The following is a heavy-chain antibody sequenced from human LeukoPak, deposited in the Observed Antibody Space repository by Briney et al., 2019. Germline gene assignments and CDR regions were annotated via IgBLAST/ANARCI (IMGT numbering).Heavy chain of an antibody. V-gene: IGHV3-21*01. CDR2: ISSSSSYI. J-gene: IGHJ4*02. D-gene: IGHD1-14*01. CDR3: ASGTGTSIDY. CDR1: GFTFSSYS. Sequence: GGSLRLSCAASGFTFSSYSMNWVRQAPGKGLEWVSSISSSSSYIYYADSVKGRFTISRDNAKNSLYLQMNSLRAEDTAVYYCASGTGTSIDYWGRGTLVTVSS.